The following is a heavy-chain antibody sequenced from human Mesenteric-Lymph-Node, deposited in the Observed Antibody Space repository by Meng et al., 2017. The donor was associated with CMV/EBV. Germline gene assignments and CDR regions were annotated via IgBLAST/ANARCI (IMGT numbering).Heavy chain of an antibody. CDR2: IHYSGST. D-gene: IGHD6-6*01. CDR3: ARVFIGLIAARPGYYGMDV. Sequence: SETLSLTCTVSGGSISSSSYYWGWIRQPPGKGLEWMGSIHYSGSTYYNPSLKSRVTISVDTSKNQFPLKLSSVTAADTAVYYCARVFIGLIAARPGYYGMDVWGQGTTVTVSS. V-gene: IGHV4-39*06. J-gene: IGHJ6*02. CDR1: GGSISSSSYY.